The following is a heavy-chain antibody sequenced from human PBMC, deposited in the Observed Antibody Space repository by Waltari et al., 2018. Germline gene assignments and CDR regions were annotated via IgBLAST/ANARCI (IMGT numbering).Heavy chain of an antibody. CDR1: GGSISSYY. D-gene: IGHD6-6*01. Sequence: QVQLQESGPGLVKPSETLSLTCTVSGGSISSYYWSWIRQPPGKGLEWIGYIYYSGSTNYNPSLKSRVTISVDTSKNQFSLKLSSVTAADTAVYYCARDDRGGGGSSPYYYYGMDVWGQGTTVTVSS. CDR2: IYYSGST. V-gene: IGHV4-59*01. CDR3: ARDDRGGGGSSPYYYYGMDV. J-gene: IGHJ6*02.